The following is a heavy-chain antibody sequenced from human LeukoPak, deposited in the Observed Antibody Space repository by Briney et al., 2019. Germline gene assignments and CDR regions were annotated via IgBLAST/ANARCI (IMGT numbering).Heavy chain of an antibody. Sequence: PSETLSLTCTVSGGSISSYYWSWIRQPPGKGLEWIGNIYYSGSTNYNPSLKSRVTISVDPSKNQFSLKLSSVTAADTAIYYCARSYCSGGSCWVYFDYWGQGTLVTVSS. V-gene: IGHV4-59*08. CDR1: GGSISSYY. D-gene: IGHD2-15*01. CDR3: ARSYCSGGSCWVYFDY. CDR2: IYYSGST. J-gene: IGHJ4*02.